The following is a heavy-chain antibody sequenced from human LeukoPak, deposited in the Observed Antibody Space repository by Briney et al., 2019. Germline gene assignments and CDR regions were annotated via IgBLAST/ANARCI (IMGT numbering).Heavy chain of an antibody. CDR1: GFTFSSYA. J-gene: IGHJ4*02. D-gene: IGHD2-15*01. CDR2: ISSSGSTI. CDR3: ARTDCSGGSCYSEYYFDY. Sequence: GGSLRLSCAASGFTFSSYAMSWVRQAPGKGLEWVSYISSSGSTIYYADSVKGRFTISRDNAKNSLYLQMNSLRAEDTAVYYCARTDCSGGSCYSEYYFDYWGQGTLVTVSS. V-gene: IGHV3-48*04.